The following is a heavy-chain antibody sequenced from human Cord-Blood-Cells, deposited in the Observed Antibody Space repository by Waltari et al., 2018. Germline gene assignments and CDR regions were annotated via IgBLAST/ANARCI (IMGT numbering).Heavy chain of an antibody. Sequence: QVQLVQSGAEVKKPGSSVKVSCKASGGTFSSYAISWVRQAPRQGLEWMGGIIPIFGTANYAQKFQGRVTITADESTSTAYMELSSLRSEDTAVYYCAKRDHIVVVPAASYYYGMDVWGQGTTVTVSS. D-gene: IGHD2-2*01. V-gene: IGHV1-69*01. CDR3: AKRDHIVVVPAASYYYGMDV. CDR2: IIPIFGTA. CDR1: GGTFSSYA. J-gene: IGHJ6*02.